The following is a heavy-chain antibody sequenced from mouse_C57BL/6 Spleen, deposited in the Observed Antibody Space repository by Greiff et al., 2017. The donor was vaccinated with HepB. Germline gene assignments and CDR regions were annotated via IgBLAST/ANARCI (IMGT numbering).Heavy chain of an antibody. V-gene: IGHV1-59*01. D-gene: IGHD1-2*01. CDR3: ARWITTAKDY. J-gene: IGHJ2*01. Sequence: QVQLQQPGAELVRPGTSVKLSCKASGYTFTSYWMHWVKQRPGQGLEWIGVIDPSDSYTNYNQKFKGKATLTVDTSSSTAYMQLSSLTSEDSAVYYCARWITTAKDYWGQGTTLTVSS. CDR2: IDPSDSYT. CDR1: GYTFTSYW.